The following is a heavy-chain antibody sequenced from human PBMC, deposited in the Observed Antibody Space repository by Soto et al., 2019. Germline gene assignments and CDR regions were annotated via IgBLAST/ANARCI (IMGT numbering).Heavy chain of an antibody. CDR1: GGSISSSSYY. D-gene: IGHD2-2*01. J-gene: IGHJ5*02. CDR3: ARLGYCSSTSCYGRFDP. Sequence: QLQLQESGPGLVKPSETLSLTCTVSGGSISSSSYYWGWIRQPPGKGLEWIGSIYYSGSTYYNPSLKSRVTISVDTSKNQFSLKLSSVTAADTAVYYCARLGYCSSTSCYGRFDPWGQGTLVTVSS. V-gene: IGHV4-39*01. CDR2: IYYSGST.